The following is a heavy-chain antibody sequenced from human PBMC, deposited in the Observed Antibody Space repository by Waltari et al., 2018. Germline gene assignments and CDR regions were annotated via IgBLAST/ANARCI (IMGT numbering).Heavy chain of an antibody. CDR3: ARGIAVAGPSGFDY. D-gene: IGHD6-19*01. V-gene: IGHV3-53*01. Sequence: VQLQQWGAGLLKPSETLSLTCAVYGGSFSGYYWSWIRQPPGKGLEGVSVIYSGGSTYYADAVKGRFTISRDNSKNTLYLQMNSLRAEDTAVYYCARGIAVAGPSGFDYWGQGTLVTVSS. CDR1: GGSFSGYY. CDR2: IYSGGST. J-gene: IGHJ4*02.